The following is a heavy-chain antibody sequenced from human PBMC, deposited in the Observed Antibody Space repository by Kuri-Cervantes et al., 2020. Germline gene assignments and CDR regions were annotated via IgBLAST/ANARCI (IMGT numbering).Heavy chain of an antibody. CDR1: GFTFSNAW. V-gene: IGHV3-15*01. Sequence: GGSLRLSCAASGFTFSNAWMSWVRQAPGKGLEWVGRIKSKTDGGTTDYAAPVKGRFTISRDNSKNTLYLQTNSLRAEDTAVYYCATGSGRWLDWGQGTLVTVSS. CDR2: IKSKTDGGTT. J-gene: IGHJ4*02. D-gene: IGHD3-10*01. CDR3: ATGSGRWLD.